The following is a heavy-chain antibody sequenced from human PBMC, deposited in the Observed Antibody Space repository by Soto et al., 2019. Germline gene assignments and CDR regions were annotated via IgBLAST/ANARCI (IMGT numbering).Heavy chain of an antibody. CDR1: GFTVSSTH. Sequence: EVQLVETGGGLIQPGGSLRLSCEASGFTVSSTHMTWVRQAPGKGLGWVSVIYSGGTTYYADSVKGRFTISRDNSKNTLYLQMNSLRAEDTAVYYCARDAVYSGSPEDYWGQGTLVTVSS. J-gene: IGHJ4*02. D-gene: IGHD1-26*01. CDR3: ARDAVYSGSPEDY. V-gene: IGHV3-53*02. CDR2: IYSGGTT.